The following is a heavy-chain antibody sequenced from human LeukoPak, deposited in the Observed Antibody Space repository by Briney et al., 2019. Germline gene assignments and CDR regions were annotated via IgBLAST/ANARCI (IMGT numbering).Heavy chain of an antibody. J-gene: IGHJ3*02. V-gene: IGHV3-74*01. CDR1: GFTFSSYW. CDR3: VYGGNSTCFDI. D-gene: IGHD4-23*01. CDR2: INSDGSST. Sequence: PGGSLRLSCAASGFTFSSYWMHWVRHAPGKGLVWVSRINSDGSSTTYADSVKGRFTISRDNAKNTLYLHMNGLRADDTAVYYCVYGGNSTCFDIWGQGTMVTVSS.